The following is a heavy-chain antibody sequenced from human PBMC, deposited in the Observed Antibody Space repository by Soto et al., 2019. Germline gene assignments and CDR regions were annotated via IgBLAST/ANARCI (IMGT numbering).Heavy chain of an antibody. D-gene: IGHD6-13*01. CDR3: VKGESSSWLGFDY. J-gene: IGHJ4*02. CDR1: GFTVSTNY. V-gene: IGHV3-53*05. CDR2: VYSDGGT. Sequence: PGGSLRLSCAASGFTVSTNYMSWVRQAPGKGLEWVSVVYSDGGTYYADSVKGRFTISRDNSKNTLYLQMSSLRAEDTAVYYCVKGESSSWLGFDYWGQGTLVTVSS.